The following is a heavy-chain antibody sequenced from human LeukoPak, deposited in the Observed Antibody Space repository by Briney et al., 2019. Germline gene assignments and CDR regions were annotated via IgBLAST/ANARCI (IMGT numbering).Heavy chain of an antibody. D-gene: IGHD3-9*01. Sequence: GGSLRLSCAASGFTFSSYAMSWVRQAPGKGLEWVSGISGSDGSTYYADSVKGRFTISRDNAKNSLYLQMNSLRAEDTAVYYCARQGTSFDWSTHGAFDIWGQGTMVTVSS. J-gene: IGHJ3*02. V-gene: IGHV3-23*01. CDR1: GFTFSSYA. CDR3: ARQGTSFDWSTHGAFDI. CDR2: ISGSDGST.